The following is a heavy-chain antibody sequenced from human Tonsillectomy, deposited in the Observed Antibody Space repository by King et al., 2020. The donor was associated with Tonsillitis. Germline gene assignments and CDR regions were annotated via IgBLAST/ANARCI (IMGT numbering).Heavy chain of an antibody. CDR3: VKDGGCGGDCYFDS. Sequence: VQLVESGGGLVQPGGSLRLSCSASGFTFSSYAMNWVRQAPGKGLEYVSAISSNGGSTYYADSVKGRFTISRDNSKNTLYLQMSSLRAEDTAVYYCVKDGGCGGDCYFDSWGQGTLVTVSS. V-gene: IGHV3-64D*06. D-gene: IGHD2-21*02. CDR1: GFTFSSYA. CDR2: ISSNGGST. J-gene: IGHJ4*02.